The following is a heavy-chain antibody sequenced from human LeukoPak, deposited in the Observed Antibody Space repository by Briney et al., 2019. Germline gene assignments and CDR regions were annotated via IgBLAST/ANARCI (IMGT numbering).Heavy chain of an antibody. CDR1: GYTFTSYD. V-gene: IGHV1-8*02. CDR3: ATAALGTYYYDSSGYSNYFDY. CDR2: MNPNSGST. J-gene: IGHJ4*02. Sequence: ASVKVSCKASGYTFTSYDINWVRQATGQGLEWMGWMNPNSGSTGYAQKFQGRVTMTGDTSTDTAYMELSSLRSEDTAVYYCATAALGTYYYDSSGYSNYFDYWGQGTLVTVSS. D-gene: IGHD3-22*01.